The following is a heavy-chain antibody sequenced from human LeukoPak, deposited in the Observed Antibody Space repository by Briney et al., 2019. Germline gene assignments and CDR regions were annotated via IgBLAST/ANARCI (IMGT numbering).Heavy chain of an antibody. CDR3: ARHRGDYRDAFDI. V-gene: IGHV5-51*01. J-gene: IGHJ3*02. D-gene: IGHD4-11*01. CDR1: GDRFTSYW. Sequence: GESLKISCKGYGDRFTSYWVAWVRQMPGKGLEWMGIIFPGDSDTRYSPSIQGQVTISADKSISTAYLQWSSLKASDTAMYYCARHRGDYRDAFDIWGQGTMVTVSS. CDR2: IFPGDSDT.